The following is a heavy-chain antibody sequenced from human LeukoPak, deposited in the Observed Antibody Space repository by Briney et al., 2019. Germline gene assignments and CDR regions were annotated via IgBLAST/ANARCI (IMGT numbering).Heavy chain of an antibody. V-gene: IGHV3-48*01. J-gene: IGHJ3*02. D-gene: IGHD3-3*01. CDR2: ISSSSSTI. Sequence: PGGSLRLSCAASGFTFSSYSMNWVRQAPGKGLEWVSYISSSSSTIYYADSVKGRFTISRDNAKNSLYLQMNSLRAEDTAVYYCARGPLRFFPRGAFDTWGQGTMVTVSS. CDR1: GFTFSSYS. CDR3: ARGPLRFFPRGAFDT.